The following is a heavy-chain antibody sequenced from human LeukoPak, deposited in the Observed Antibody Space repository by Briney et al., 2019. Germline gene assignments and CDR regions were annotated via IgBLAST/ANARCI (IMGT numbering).Heavy chain of an antibody. Sequence: GGSLRLSCAASGFTFDDYGMSWVRQAPGKGLEWVSSISSGGDNTYYAVSVKGRFTISRDNSKNTLFLQMNSLRAEDTAVYYCAKADYYYYMDVWGKGTTVAVSS. J-gene: IGHJ6*03. CDR1: GFTFDDYG. CDR2: ISSGGDNT. CDR3: AKADYYYYMDV. V-gene: IGHV3-23*01.